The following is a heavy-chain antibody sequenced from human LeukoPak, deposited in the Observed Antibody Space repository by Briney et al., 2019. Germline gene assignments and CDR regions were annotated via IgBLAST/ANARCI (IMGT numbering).Heavy chain of an antibody. CDR2: IYHSGST. CDR3: ARERRLVRGVTDNWFDP. V-gene: IGHV4-30-2*01. J-gene: IGHJ5*02. D-gene: IGHD3-10*01. CDR1: GGSISSGGYS. Sequence: PSQTLSLTCAVSGGSISSGGYSWSWIRQPPGKGLEWIGYIYHSGSTYYNPSLKSRVTISVDKSKNQFSLKLSSVTAADTAVYYCARERRLVRGVTDNWFDPWGQGTLVTVSS.